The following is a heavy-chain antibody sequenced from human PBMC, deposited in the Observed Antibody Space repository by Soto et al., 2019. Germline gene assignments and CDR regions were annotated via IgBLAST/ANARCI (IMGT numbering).Heavy chain of an antibody. CDR2: ISTDSSNT. J-gene: IGHJ6*02. V-gene: IGHV3-11*06. Sequence: GGPLRLSLLVSGRTFSDFDMSWIRKAPGKGLEWVSHISTDSSNTKYADSVKARFTVTRDNAKRSLYLQMNSLRVEDTCIYYCATYGMDVWGQGTTVTVSS. CDR3: ATYGMDV. CDR1: GRTFSDFD.